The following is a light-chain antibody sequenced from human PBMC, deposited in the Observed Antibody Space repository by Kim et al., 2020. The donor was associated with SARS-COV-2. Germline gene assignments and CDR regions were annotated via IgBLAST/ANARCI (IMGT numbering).Light chain of an antibody. V-gene: IGLV3-21*04. CDR2: YDT. Sequence: GKPATITSERKNIESQSVHSHHQKPCQAPVVIIYYDTDRPSVIPEGFSGSKSGNTATLTISRVEDGDEADYYCQVWDSSSDHVLFGGGTQLTVL. CDR3: QVWDSSSDHVL. J-gene: IGLJ2*01. CDR1: NIESQS.